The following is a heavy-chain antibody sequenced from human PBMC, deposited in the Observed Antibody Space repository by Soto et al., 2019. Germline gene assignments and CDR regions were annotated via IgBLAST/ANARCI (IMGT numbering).Heavy chain of an antibody. J-gene: IGHJ6*02. Sequence: SQTLSLTCAISGDSVSSNTAAWNWIRQSPSRGLEWLGRTYYRSKWFNNYAVSVKSRISINPDTPKNQFSLQLNSVTPEDTAVYYCAREDDSKDYFYGMDAWGQGTTVTVS. D-gene: IGHD3-16*01. CDR3: AREDDSKDYFYGMDA. CDR1: GDSVSSNTAA. CDR2: TYYRSKWFN. V-gene: IGHV6-1*01.